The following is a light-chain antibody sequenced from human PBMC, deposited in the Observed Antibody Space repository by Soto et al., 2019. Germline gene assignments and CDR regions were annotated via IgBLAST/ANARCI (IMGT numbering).Light chain of an antibody. CDR2: AAS. J-gene: IGKJ1*01. V-gene: IGKV1-6*01. Sequence: AIQMTQSPSSLSASVGDRVTITCRASQGIRNDLGWYQQKPGKAPNLLIYAASNLESGVPSRFSGSGSATDFTLTISSLQPEDFATYYCLQDYNYPRTFGQGTKVEIK. CDR3: LQDYNYPRT. CDR1: QGIRND.